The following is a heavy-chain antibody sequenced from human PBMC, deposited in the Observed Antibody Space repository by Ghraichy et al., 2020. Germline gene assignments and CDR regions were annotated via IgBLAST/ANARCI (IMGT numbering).Heavy chain of an antibody. D-gene: IGHD2-8*02. CDR3: VKEDWWRMDI. Sequence: LSLTCEASGFTFTGHYMSWVRQAPGKGLESVAKIRPDGSATYYVDSVKGRFTISRDNAKNSLFLHMDSLTVEDTAVYYCVKEDWWRMDIWGQGTTVTVSS. V-gene: IGHV3-7*01. CDR2: IRPDGSAT. J-gene: IGHJ6*02. CDR1: GFTFTGHY.